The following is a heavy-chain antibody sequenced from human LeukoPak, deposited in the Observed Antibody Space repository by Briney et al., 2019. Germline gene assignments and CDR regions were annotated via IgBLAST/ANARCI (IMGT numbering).Heavy chain of an antibody. CDR2: IYLYGTT. V-gene: IGHV4-4*02. J-gene: IGHJ3*02. D-gene: IGHD6-13*01. CDR1: IGSISSSKW. Sequence: SESLSLTCSVSIGSISSSKWWSWVRQSPVKGLEWIGEIYLYGTTNYNPSLKSRVTISVDTSKNQFSLKLSSVTAADTAVYYCARGGIAAAGTRDAFDIWGQGTMVTVSS. CDR3: ARGGIAAAGTRDAFDI.